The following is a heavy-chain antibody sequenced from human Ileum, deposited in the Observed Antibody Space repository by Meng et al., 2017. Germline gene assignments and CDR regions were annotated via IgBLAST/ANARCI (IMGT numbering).Heavy chain of an antibody. D-gene: IGHD3-22*01. V-gene: IGHV5-51*01. CDR1: GYTFSNYR. J-gene: IGHJ4*02. Sequence: GESLKISCKGSGYTFSNYRIAWVRQMPGKGLEWMGMIHPGKSETTYSPSFQGQVTISADKSISTAYLQWSSLEASDTAIYYCPRHYGYDNWGQGTLVTVSS. CDR2: IHPGKSET. CDR3: PRHYGYDN.